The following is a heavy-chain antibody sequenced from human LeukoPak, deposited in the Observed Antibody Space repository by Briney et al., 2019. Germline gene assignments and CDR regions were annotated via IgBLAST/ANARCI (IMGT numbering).Heavy chain of an antibody. D-gene: IGHD6-13*01. CDR2: IYYSGST. CDR3: ARGGSWYGYYFDY. J-gene: IGHJ4*02. Sequence: SETLSLTCTVSGGSISSHYWSWIRQPPGKGLEWIGYIYYSGSTNYNPSLKSRVTISVDTSKNQFSLKLSSVTAADTAVYYCARGGSWYGYYFDYWGQGTLVTVSS. V-gene: IGHV4-59*11. CDR1: GGSISSHY.